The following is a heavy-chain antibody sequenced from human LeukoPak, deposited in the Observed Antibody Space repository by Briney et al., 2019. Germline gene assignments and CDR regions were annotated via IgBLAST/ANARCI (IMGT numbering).Heavy chain of an antibody. CDR3: ARGRVGGSY. V-gene: IGHV4-59*01. CDR1: GGSISSYY. J-gene: IGHJ4*02. D-gene: IGHD1-26*01. Sequence: SETLSLTCTVSGGSISSYYWSWIRQPPGKGLEWIGSIYYSGTTYYNPSLKSRVTMSVDTSKNQFSLKLSSVTAADTAVYYCARGRVGGSYWGQGTLVTVSS. CDR2: IYYSGTT.